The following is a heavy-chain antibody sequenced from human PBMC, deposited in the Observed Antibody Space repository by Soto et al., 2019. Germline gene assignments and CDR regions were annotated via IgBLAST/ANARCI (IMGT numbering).Heavy chain of an antibody. CDR2: IGVYSGNT. J-gene: IGHJ4*02. D-gene: IGHD3-10*01. CDR1: GYTFTNYG. Sequence: QVRLVQSGAEVKKPGASVKVSCKASGYTFTNYGVSWVRQAPGQGLEWMGWIGVYSGNTNYAQKLQGRVTMTTDTSTSTAYMEMRSLRSDDTAVYYCARGGDGITPLPDNWGQGTLVTVSS. CDR3: ARGGDGITPLPDN. V-gene: IGHV1-18*01.